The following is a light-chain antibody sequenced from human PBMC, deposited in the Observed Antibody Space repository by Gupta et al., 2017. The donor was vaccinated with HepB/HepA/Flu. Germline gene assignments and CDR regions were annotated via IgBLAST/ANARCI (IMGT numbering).Light chain of an antibody. V-gene: IGLV2-23*02. CDR3: CSYAGSSTPYV. J-gene: IGLJ1*01. CDR1: SSDVGSYNL. Sequence: QSALTQPASVSVSPGQSLTISCTGTSSDVGSYNLVSWYQQHPGKAPKLMIYDVSKRPSGVSNRFSGSKSGNTAPLTISGLQAEDEAEYYCCSYAGSSTPYVFGTGTKVTVL. CDR2: DVS.